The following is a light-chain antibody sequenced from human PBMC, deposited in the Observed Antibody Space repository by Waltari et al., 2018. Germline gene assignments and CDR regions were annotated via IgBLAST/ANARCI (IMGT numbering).Light chain of an antibody. CDR2: EGS. CDR1: SSDVGSHNL. CDR3: CSYAGGATYV. Sequence: QSALTQPASVSGSPGQSTTISCTGSSSDVGSHNLVSWYQQLPGKAPKLMIYEGSKRPSGVSDRFSGSKSGNTASLTISGLQAEDEADYYCCSYAGGATYVFGSGTKVNVL. V-gene: IGLV2-23*01. J-gene: IGLJ1*01.